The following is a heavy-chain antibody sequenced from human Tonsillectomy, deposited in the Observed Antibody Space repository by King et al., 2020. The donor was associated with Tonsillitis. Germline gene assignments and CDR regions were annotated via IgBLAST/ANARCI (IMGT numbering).Heavy chain of an antibody. D-gene: IGHD3-22*01. V-gene: IGHV3-21*01. CDR3: AKAEGADYYDNGRGAFDI. CDR2: ISSTGAYI. CDR1: GFTFSDYD. Sequence: QLVQSGGGLVKPGGSLRLSCATSGFTFSDYDMNWVRQAPGKGLEWVSSISSTGAYIYYADSVKGRFTISRDSAENSLYLQMNSLRADHTAVYYCAKAEGADYYDNGRGAFDIWGRGTMVTVSS. J-gene: IGHJ3*02.